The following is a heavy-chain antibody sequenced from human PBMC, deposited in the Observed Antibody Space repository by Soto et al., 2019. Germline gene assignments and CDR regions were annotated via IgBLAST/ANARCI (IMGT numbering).Heavy chain of an antibody. J-gene: IGHJ4*02. D-gene: IGHD1-1*01. CDR1: GGSISNSDYF. CDR3: ASQLESTTYFDY. V-gene: IGHV4-39*01. CDR2: ISHTGSP. Sequence: LQLQESGPGLVKPSETLSLTCTVSGGSISNSDYFWAWMRQPPGKGLEWVGTISHTGSPRYNPSLKSRVTRSIDPSKNQFSLRLPSVAAADTAVFYCASQLESTTYFDYWGRGTLVTVSS.